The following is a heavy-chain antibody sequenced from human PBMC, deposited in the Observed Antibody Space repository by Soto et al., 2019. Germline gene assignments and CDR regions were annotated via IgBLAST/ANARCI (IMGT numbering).Heavy chain of an antibody. Sequence: GGSLRLSCAASGFTFSSYSMNWVRQAPWKGLEWVSSISSRSSYIYYEDSVKGRFTISRDNAKNSLYLQMNSLRAEDTAGYYCAVNDFWRGEVYYYYMDVWGKGTTVTVSS. J-gene: IGHJ6*03. CDR3: AVNDFWRGEVYYYYMDV. CDR2: ISSRSSYI. V-gene: IGHV3-21*01. D-gene: IGHD3-3*01. CDR1: GFTFSSYS.